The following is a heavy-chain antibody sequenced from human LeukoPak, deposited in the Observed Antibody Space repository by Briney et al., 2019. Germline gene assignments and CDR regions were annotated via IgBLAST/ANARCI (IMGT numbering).Heavy chain of an antibody. D-gene: IGHD3-22*01. J-gene: IGHJ4*02. Sequence: SVKGRFTISRDNDKNSLYLQMNSLRVEDTAVYYCARQYYYDSSGYYYPDYWGQGTLVTVSS. CDR3: ARQYYYDSSGYYYPDY. V-gene: IGHV3-21*01.